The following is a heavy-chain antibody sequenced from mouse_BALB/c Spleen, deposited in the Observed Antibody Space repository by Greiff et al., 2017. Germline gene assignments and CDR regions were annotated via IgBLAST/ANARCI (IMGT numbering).Heavy chain of an antibody. J-gene: IGHJ3*01. CDR3: ARDYYGETWFAY. Sequence: VQLQQSGPGLVKPSQSLSLTCTVTGYSITSDYAWNWIRQFPGNKLEWMGYISYSGSTSYNPSLKSRISITRDTSKNQFFLQLNSVTTEDTATYYCARDYYGETWFAYWGQGTLVTVSA. V-gene: IGHV3-2*02. CDR2: ISYSGST. CDR1: GYSITSDYA. D-gene: IGHD1-1*01.